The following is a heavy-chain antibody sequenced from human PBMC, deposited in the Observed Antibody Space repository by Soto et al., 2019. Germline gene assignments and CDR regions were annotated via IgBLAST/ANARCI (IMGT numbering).Heavy chain of an antibody. CDR3: ARTYYYGSGTHYRFDP. CDR1: GYTFSSYG. D-gene: IGHD3-10*01. Sequence: ASVKVSCKTSGYTFSSYGTNWVRQAPGHGLEWMGWINNYSGNTKYAQRFQGRITMSKDTSTSTAYMEVRSLTYDDTAVYYCARTYYYGSGTHYRFDPWGQGTLVTVSS. V-gene: IGHV1-18*01. J-gene: IGHJ5*02. CDR2: INNYSGNT.